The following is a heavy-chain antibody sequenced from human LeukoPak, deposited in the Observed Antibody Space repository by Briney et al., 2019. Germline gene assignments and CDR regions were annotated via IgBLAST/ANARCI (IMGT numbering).Heavy chain of an antibody. CDR3: ARTPYCSSTSCYDWFDP. D-gene: IGHD2-2*01. CDR1: GGSISSGGYY. Sequence: PSQTLSLTCTVSGGSISSGGYYWSWIRQPPGKGLEWIGYIYHSGSTYYNPSLKSRVTISVDRSKNQFSLKLSSVTAADTAVYYCARTPYCSSTSCYDWFDPWGQGTLVTVSS. J-gene: IGHJ5*02. V-gene: IGHV4-30-2*01. CDR2: IYHSGST.